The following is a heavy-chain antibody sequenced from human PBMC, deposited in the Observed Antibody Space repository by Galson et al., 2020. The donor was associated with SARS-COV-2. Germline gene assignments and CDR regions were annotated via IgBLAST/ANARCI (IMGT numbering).Heavy chain of an antibody. Sequence: HGESLKISCKVTGYSFTSYWINWVRQMPGKGLEWMGRIDPSDSYTNYSPSFQGHVTISVDKSINTAYLQWSSLKASESAMYYCARPGARGYSYGYDVWGQGTLVTVSS. D-gene: IGHD5-18*01. CDR3: ARPGARGYSYGYDV. CDR2: IDPSDSYT. J-gene: IGHJ4*02. V-gene: IGHV5-10-1*01. CDR1: GYSFTSYW.